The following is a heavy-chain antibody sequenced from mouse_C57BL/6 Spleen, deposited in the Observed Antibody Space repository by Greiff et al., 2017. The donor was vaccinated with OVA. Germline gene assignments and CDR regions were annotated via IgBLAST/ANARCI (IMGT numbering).Heavy chain of an antibody. CDR2: IDPSDSYT. V-gene: IGHV1-59*01. CDR1: GYTFTSYW. Sequence: QVQLQQSGAELVRPGTSVKLSCKASGYTFTSYWMLWVKQRPGQGLEWIGVIDPSDSYTNYNQKFKGKATLTVDTSSSTAYMQLSSLTSEDSAVYYCARRYGSSYGYFDVWGTGTTVTVSS. CDR3: ARRYGSSYGYFDV. D-gene: IGHD1-1*01. J-gene: IGHJ1*03.